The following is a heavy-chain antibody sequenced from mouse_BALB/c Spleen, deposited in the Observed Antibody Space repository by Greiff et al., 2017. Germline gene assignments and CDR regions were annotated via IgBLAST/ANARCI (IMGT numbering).Heavy chain of an antibody. V-gene: IGHV1-69*02. J-gene: IGHJ2*01. CDR1: GYTFTSYW. D-gene: IGHD1-1*01. CDR2: IDPSDSYT. Sequence: QVQLQQPGAELVKPGASVKLSCKASGYTFTSYWMHWVKQRPGQGLEWIGEIDPSDSYTNYNQKFKGKATLTVDKSSSTAYMQLSSLTSEDSAVYYCARWDTTRDYWGQGTTLTVSS. CDR3: ARWDTTRDY.